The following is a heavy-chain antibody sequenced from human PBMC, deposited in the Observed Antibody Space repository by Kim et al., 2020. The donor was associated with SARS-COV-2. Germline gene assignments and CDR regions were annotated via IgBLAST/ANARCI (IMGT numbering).Heavy chain of an antibody. V-gene: IGHV5-51*01. Sequence: GESLKISCKGSGYSFTSYWIGWVRQMPGKGLEWMGIIYPGDSDTRYSPSFQGQVTISADKSISTAYLQWSSLKASDTAMYYCARLSTGSGYVHYYYYGMDVWGQGTTVTVSS. J-gene: IGHJ6*02. D-gene: IGHD5-12*01. CDR3: ARLSTGSGYVHYYYYGMDV. CDR1: GYSFTSYW. CDR2: IYPGDSDT.